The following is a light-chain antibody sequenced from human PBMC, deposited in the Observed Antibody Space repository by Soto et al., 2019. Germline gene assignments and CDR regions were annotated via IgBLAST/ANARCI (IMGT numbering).Light chain of an antibody. CDR3: QQYKSYSPRT. J-gene: IGKJ1*01. Sequence: DVQMTQSPSTLSASVGDRVTITCRASQTISNWFAWYQQRPGKAPQLLISDASRLESGVPSRFSGSGSGTEFTLTISSLQPDDSATYYCQQYKSYSPRTFGQGTKVDIK. V-gene: IGKV1-5*01. CDR2: DAS. CDR1: QTISNW.